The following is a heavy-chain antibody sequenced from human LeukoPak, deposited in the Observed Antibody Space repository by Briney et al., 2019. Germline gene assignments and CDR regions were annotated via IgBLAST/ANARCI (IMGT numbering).Heavy chain of an antibody. CDR3: ARGLRDYYYYMDV. V-gene: IGHV3-30*01. Sequence: GSLRLSCAASGFTFSSYAMHWVRQAPGKGLEWVAVISYDGSNKYYADSVKGRFTISRDNSKNTLYLQMNSLRAEDTAVYYCARGLRDYYYYMDVWGKGTTLTVSS. CDR2: ISYDGSNK. J-gene: IGHJ6*03. D-gene: IGHD5/OR15-5a*01. CDR1: GFTFSSYA.